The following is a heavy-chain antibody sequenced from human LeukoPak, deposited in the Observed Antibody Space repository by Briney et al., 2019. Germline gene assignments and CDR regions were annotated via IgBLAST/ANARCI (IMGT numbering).Heavy chain of an antibody. J-gene: IGHJ6*03. CDR3: ARGRNYVSDYYFDV. Sequence: SEALSLTCAVYGVSLRGYYWSWIRQSPEKGLEWIGEISHEGDSIYNPSLKSRLTLSVDMSKNQFSLKLRSVTAADTAVYYCARGRNYVSDYYFDVWGKGTTVIVSS. CDR2: ISHEGDS. CDR1: GVSLRGYY. V-gene: IGHV4-34*01. D-gene: IGHD1-7*01.